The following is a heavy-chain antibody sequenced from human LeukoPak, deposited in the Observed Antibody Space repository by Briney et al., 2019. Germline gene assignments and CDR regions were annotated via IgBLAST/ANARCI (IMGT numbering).Heavy chain of an antibody. CDR2: IHYSGST. D-gene: IGHD1-7*01. V-gene: IGHV4-59*11. CDR1: GGSISDHY. CDR3: AKFGNYPVHVSYSYYYLDV. J-gene: IGHJ6*03. Sequence: SETLSLTCTVSGGSISDHYWSWIRQPPGKGLEYIRFIHYSGSTDSSPSLKSRVTISVDTSKNQFSLRLSSVTAADTAVYYCAKFGNYPVHVSYSYYYLDVWGKGTTVTVSS.